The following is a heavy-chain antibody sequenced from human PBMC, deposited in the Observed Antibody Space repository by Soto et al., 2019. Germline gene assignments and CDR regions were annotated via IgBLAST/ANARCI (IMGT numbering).Heavy chain of an antibody. J-gene: IGHJ6*02. V-gene: IGHV3-30*18. CDR3: AKDLYSSSWSYYYYGMDV. CDR1: GFTFSSYG. CDR2: LSYDGSNK. D-gene: IGHD6-13*01. Sequence: QVQLVESGGGVVQPGRSLRLSCAASGFTFSSYGMHGVRQAPGKGLEWVAGLSYDGSNKYYADSVKGRFTISRDNSKNTLYLQMSSLRAEDTAVYYCAKDLYSSSWSYYYYGMDVWGQGTTVTVSS.